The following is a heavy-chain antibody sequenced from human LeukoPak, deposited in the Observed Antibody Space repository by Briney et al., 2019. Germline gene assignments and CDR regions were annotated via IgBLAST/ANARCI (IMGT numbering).Heavy chain of an antibody. D-gene: IGHD3-22*01. CDR2: INHSGST. CDR1: GGSFSGYY. V-gene: IGHV4-34*01. CDR3: ARGLSRRTYYYDSSGYYYFFDY. J-gene: IGHJ4*02. Sequence: PSETLSLTCAVYGGSFSGYYWSWIRQPPGKGLEWIGEINHSGSTNYNPSLKSRVTISVDTSKNQFSLKLSSVTAADTAVYYCARGLSRRTYYYDSSGYYYFFDYWGQGTLVTVSS.